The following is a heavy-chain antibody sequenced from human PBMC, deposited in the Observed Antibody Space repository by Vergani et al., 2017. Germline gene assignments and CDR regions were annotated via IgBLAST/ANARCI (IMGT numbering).Heavy chain of an antibody. CDR3: ARTRGGPPYRSGLYYFDF. CDR2: MFSNDVK. Sequence: QVTLKESGPVLVKPTETLTLTCTVSGFSLTNGRMGVSWIRQPPGKPLEWLVTMFSNDVKSYSASLKNRLTISKDPSKSQVVLSMTNMDPVDAGTYYCARTRGGPPYRSGLYYFDFWGQGTLVTVSS. D-gene: IGHD6-19*01. V-gene: IGHV2-26*01. CDR1: GFSLTNGRMG. J-gene: IGHJ4*02.